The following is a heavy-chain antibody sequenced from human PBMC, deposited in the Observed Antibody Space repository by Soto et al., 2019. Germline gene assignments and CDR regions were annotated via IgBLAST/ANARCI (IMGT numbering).Heavy chain of an antibody. CDR3: ARDRNYGSGYTYYFDY. D-gene: IGHD3-22*01. J-gene: IGHJ4*02. CDR2: ISYDGSNK. Sequence: GGSLRLSSEPSGLTFSSYAIHWVRQAPGKGLEWVAVISYDGSNKYYADSVKGRFTISRDNSKNTLYLQMNSLRAEDTAVYYCARDRNYGSGYTYYFDYWGQGTLVTVSS. V-gene: IGHV3-30-3*01. CDR1: GLTFSSYA.